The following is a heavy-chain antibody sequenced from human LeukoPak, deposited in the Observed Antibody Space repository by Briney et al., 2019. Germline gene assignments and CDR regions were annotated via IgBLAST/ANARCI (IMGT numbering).Heavy chain of an antibody. V-gene: IGHV3-23*01. CDR3: AKSYQNYYDSSPTPLDY. Sequence: SGGTLRLSCAASGFTFSSYGMSWVRQAPGKGLEWVSTISGSAGRTYYADSVKGRFTISRDNSKNTLYLQMNSLRAEDTAVYYCAKSYQNYYDSSPTPLDYWGQGTLVTVSS. CDR1: GFTFSSYG. D-gene: IGHD3-22*01. CDR2: ISGSAGRT. J-gene: IGHJ4*02.